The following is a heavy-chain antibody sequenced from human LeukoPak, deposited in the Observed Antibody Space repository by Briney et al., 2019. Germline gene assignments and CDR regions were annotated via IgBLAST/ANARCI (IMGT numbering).Heavy chain of an antibody. CDR1: GGSISSGGYY. CDR3: AREELGYCSGGSCPLSYFDY. J-gene: IGHJ4*02. D-gene: IGHD2-15*01. CDR2: IYHSGTT. Sequence: PSQTLSLTCTVSGGSISSGGYYWSWIRQHPGKGLEWIGYIYHSGTTYYNPSLKSRVTISVDRSKNQFSLKLSSVTAADTAVYYCAREELGYCSGGSCPLSYFDYWGQGTLVTVSS. V-gene: IGHV4-30-2*01.